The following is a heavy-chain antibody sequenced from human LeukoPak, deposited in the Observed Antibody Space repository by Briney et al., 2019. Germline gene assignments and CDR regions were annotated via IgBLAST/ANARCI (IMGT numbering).Heavy chain of an antibody. CDR3: AKYGDILTGYPYYFDY. CDR2: ISGGGGST. Sequence: GGSLRLSCAASGFTFSTYGMSWVRQAPGKGLEWVSAISGGGGSTYYADSVKGRFTISGDNSKNTLYLQMNSLRAEDTAVYYCAKYGDILTGYPYYFDYWGQGTLVTVSS. D-gene: IGHD3-9*01. V-gene: IGHV3-23*01. J-gene: IGHJ4*02. CDR1: GFTFSTYG.